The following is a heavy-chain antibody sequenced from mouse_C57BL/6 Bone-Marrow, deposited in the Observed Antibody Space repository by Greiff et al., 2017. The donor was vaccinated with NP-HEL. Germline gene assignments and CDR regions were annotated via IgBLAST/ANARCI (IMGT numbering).Heavy chain of an antibody. CDR3: AKERNYPYAMDY. CDR2: IHPNSGST. J-gene: IGHJ4*01. V-gene: IGHV1-64*01. Sequence: QVQLQQPGAELVKPGASVKLSCKASGYTFTSYWMHWVKQRPGQGLEWIGMIHPNSGSTNYNEKFKSKATLTVDKSSSTAYMQLSSLTSEDSAVYDCAKERNYPYAMDYWGQGTSVTVSS. CDR1: GYTFTSYW. D-gene: IGHD1-1*02.